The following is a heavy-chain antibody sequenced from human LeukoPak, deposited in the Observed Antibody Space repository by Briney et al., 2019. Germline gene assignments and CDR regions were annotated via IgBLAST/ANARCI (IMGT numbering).Heavy chain of an antibody. CDR2: INQYGGT. D-gene: IGHD4/OR15-4a*01. CDR3: ASGPRTMVLLR. CDR1: FIPYY. J-gene: IGHJ4*02. V-gene: IGHV4-34*01. Sequence: TSETLSLTCLDSFIPYYWSWIRQSPGNGLEWIGEINQYGGTNYNPSLQDRLTISVDTSQNQFSLRLTSVTAADTAVYFCASGPRTMVLLRWGQGTLVAVSS.